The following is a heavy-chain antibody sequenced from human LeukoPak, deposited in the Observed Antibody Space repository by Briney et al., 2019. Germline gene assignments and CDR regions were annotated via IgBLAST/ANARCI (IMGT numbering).Heavy chain of an antibody. V-gene: IGHV5-51*01. CDR3: ARGRDSFGHPNFDY. J-gene: IGHJ4*02. Sequence: GESLKISCEGFGYTFTSFWIGWVRQMPGKGPEWMGIIYPGDSDTRYTPSFQGQVTISADKSSNTAYLQWSSLKASDSAMYYCARGRDSFGHPNFDYWGQGTLVTVSP. CDR2: IYPGDSDT. D-gene: IGHD3-16*01. CDR1: GYTFTSFW.